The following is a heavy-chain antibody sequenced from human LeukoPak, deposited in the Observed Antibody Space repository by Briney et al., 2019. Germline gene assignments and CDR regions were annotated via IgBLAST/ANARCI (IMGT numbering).Heavy chain of an antibody. Sequence: ASVKVSCKASGYTFTSYDINWVRQATGQGLEWMGWMNPNSGNTGYAQKFQGRVTITADKSTSTAYMELSSLRSEDTAVYYCARVAICGGDCYFVTDWFDSWGQGTLVTVSS. V-gene: IGHV1-8*03. CDR1: GYTFTSYD. CDR2: MNPNSGNT. D-gene: IGHD2-21*02. CDR3: ARVAICGGDCYFVTDWFDS. J-gene: IGHJ5*01.